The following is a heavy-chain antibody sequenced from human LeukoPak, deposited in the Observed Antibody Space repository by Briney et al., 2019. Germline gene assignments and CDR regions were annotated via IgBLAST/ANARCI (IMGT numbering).Heavy chain of an antibody. CDR3: ARDYADYVGYFFFDY. D-gene: IGHD4-17*01. CDR2: ISGSGETT. CDR1: GFTFSNSA. Sequence: PGGSLRLSCAASGFTFSNSAMNWVRQAPGKGLEWVSSISGSGETTYYADSAKGRFTISRDNSQNTLYLQMNSLRAEDTAVYYCARDYADYVGYFFFDYWGQGTLVTVSS. J-gene: IGHJ4*02. V-gene: IGHV3-23*01.